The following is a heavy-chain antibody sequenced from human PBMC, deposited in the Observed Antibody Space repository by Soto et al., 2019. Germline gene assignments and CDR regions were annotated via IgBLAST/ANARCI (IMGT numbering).Heavy chain of an antibody. D-gene: IGHD4-17*01. CDR1: GGTFISYG. CDR3: AKDSYGGNSDY. V-gene: IGHV3-30*18. J-gene: IGHJ4*02. Sequence: PLRLWCAASGGTFISYGRHWVRQAPGKGLEWVAVISYDGSNKYYADSVKGRFTISRDNSKNTLYLQMNSLRAEDTAVYYCAKDSYGGNSDYWGQGNLVTVSS. CDR2: ISYDGSNK.